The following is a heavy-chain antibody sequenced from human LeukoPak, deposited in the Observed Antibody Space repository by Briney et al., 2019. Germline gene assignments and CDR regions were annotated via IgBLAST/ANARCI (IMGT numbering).Heavy chain of an antibody. CDR1: GGSISSYY. V-gene: IGHV4-4*07. Sequence: PSETLSLTCTVSGGSISSYYWSWIRQPAGKGLEWIGRIYTSGSTNYNPSLKSRVTMSVDTSKNQFSLKLSSVTAADTAVYYCARDAMVVEAIAFDIWGQGTMVTVSS. CDR2: IYTSGST. D-gene: IGHD4/OR15-4a*01. CDR3: ARDAMVVEAIAFDI. J-gene: IGHJ3*02.